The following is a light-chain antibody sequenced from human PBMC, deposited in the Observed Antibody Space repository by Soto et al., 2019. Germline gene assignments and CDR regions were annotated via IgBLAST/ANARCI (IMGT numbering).Light chain of an antibody. CDR2: DAS. Sequence: IVLTQSPATLSLSPGERATLSCRASQSVSSYLAWYQQKPGQAPRLLIYDASNRATGIPARFSGSGFGTDFTLTISRLEPEDFAVYYCQEYGTSPLITFGPGTRLE. J-gene: IGKJ5*01. CDR3: QEYGTSPLIT. V-gene: IGKV3-20*01. CDR1: QSVSSY.